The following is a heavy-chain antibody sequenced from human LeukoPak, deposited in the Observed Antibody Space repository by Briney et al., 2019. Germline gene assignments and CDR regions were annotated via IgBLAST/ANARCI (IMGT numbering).Heavy chain of an antibody. CDR3: ARSSGTGTFSY. J-gene: IGHJ4*02. Sequence: SETLSLTCTVSGDSISRSTYYWAWIRQPPGKGLEWIGSVYYGRSPYFNPSLESRATISVDTSKNHFSLKMCSVTAADTAVYYCARSSGTGTFSYWGQGTLVTVSS. CDR2: VYYGRSP. CDR1: GDSISRSTYY. V-gene: IGHV4-39*02. D-gene: IGHD6-25*01.